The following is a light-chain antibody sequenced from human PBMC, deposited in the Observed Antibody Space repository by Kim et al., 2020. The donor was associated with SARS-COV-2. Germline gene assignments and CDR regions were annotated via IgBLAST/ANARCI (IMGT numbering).Light chain of an antibody. J-gene: IGKJ5*01. CDR1: QDIRND. CDR3: LQHSTYPVT. Sequence: ASVGDRVTITCRASQDIRNDLGWYQQSPGRAPKRLIYGASSLQSGVPSRFSGSGSGTEFTLTISSVQPEDFAAYFCLQHSTYPVTFGQGTRLEIK. CDR2: GAS. V-gene: IGKV1-17*01.